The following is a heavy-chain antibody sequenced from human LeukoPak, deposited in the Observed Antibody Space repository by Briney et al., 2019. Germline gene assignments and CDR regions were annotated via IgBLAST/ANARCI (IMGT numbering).Heavy chain of an antibody. D-gene: IGHD3-10*01. CDR3: ARSPLDSGSYYIPM. V-gene: IGHV1-45*02. CDR1: GYTFTYRY. J-gene: IGHJ4*02. Sequence: GASVKVSCKASGYTFTYRYLHWVRQAPGQALEWMGWITPYNGDTNYAQKFQDRVTITRDNSLSSVYMELSRLRSEDTAMYYCARSPLDSGSYYIPMWGQGTLVTVSS. CDR2: ITPYNGDT.